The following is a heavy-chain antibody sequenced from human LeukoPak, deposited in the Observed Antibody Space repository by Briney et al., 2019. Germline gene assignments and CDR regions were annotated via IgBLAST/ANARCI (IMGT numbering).Heavy chain of an antibody. J-gene: IGHJ6*03. D-gene: IGHD3-3*01. CDR3: ASSTRNYDFWSGDKYYYYYYMDV. CDR1: GYSFTSYW. Sequence: GESLKISRKGSGYSFTSYWIGWVRQMPGKGLEWMGIIYPGDSDTRYSPSFQGQVTISADKSISTAYLQWSSLKASDTAMYYCASSTRNYDFWSGDKYYYYYYMDVWGKGTTVTVSS. V-gene: IGHV5-51*01. CDR2: IYPGDSDT.